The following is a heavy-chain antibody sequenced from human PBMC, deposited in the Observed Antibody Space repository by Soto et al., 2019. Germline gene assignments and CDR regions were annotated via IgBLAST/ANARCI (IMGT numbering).Heavy chain of an antibody. V-gene: IGHV4-30-4*01. D-gene: IGHD2-8*01. J-gene: IGHJ6*02. Sequence: SETLSLTCTVSGGSISSGDYYWSWIRQPPGKGLEWIGYIYYSGSTYYNPSLKSRVTISVDTSKNQFSLKLSSVTAADTAVYYCARDALMSPYYYGMDVWGQGTTVTVSS. CDR2: IYYSGST. CDR3: ARDALMSPYYYGMDV. CDR1: GGSISSGDYY.